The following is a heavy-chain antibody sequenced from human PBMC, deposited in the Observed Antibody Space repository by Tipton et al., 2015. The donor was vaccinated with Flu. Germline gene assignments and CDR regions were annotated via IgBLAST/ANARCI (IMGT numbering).Heavy chain of an antibody. V-gene: IGHV4-38-2*01. Sequence: GEALGSNYYWAWIRQPPGKGLEWIANIHRGGSPYYNPSLRSRVTISIDTSKNQFSLRLSSVTAADTAVYYCARHTGDSVRGVIDYWGQGTLVTVSS. J-gene: IGHJ4*02. D-gene: IGHD3-10*02. CDR2: IHRGGSP. CDR1: GEALGSNYY. CDR3: ARHTGDSVRGVIDY.